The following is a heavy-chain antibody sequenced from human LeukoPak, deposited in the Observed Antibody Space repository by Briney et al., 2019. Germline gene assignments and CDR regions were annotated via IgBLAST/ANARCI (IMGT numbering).Heavy chain of an antibody. CDR3: AKGSGINHYHWIDP. CDR2: ISGGGGST. Sequence: GGSLRLSCAASGFTFSNAWMSWVRQAPGKGLEWVSGISGGGGSTYYADSVKGRFTISRDNSKNTLYLQMDSLRAEDTALYYCAKGSGINHYHWIDPWGQGTLVTVSS. D-gene: IGHD1-14*01. CDR1: GFTFSNAW. J-gene: IGHJ5*02. V-gene: IGHV3-23*01.